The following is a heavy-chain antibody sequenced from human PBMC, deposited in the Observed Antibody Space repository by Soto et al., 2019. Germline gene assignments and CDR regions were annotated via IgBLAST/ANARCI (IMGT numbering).Heavy chain of an antibody. CDR2: INTDNGNT. Sequence: QVQLVQSGAEVKKPGASVKVSCKASGYTCTNYNIGWVRQAPGQGLEWLGWINTDNGNTNYAQTVQGRVTMTTDTSTATAYMELRSLRSDDTAVYYCARDPSTSGQSGHDYWGQGTLVTVSS. D-gene: IGHD6-25*01. V-gene: IGHV1-18*01. CDR3: ARDPSTSGQSGHDY. J-gene: IGHJ4*02. CDR1: GYTCTNYN.